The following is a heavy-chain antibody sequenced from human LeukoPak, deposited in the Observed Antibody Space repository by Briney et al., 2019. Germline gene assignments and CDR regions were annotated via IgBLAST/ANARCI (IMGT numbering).Heavy chain of an antibody. CDR1: GFTFNNYW. CDR3: ARDRYSYGLVRDYGMDV. Sequence: GGSLRLSCAASGFTFNNYWMSWVRQAPGKGLEWVANIKQDGSEKYYVDSVKGRFTVSRDNAKNSLYLQMNSLRAEDTAVYYCARDRYSYGLVRDYGMDVWGQGTTVTVSS. V-gene: IGHV3-7*01. J-gene: IGHJ6*02. CDR2: IKQDGSEK. D-gene: IGHD5-18*01.